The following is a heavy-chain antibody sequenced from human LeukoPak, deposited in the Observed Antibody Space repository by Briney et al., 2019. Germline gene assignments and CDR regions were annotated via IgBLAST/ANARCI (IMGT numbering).Heavy chain of an antibody. V-gene: IGHV3-30-3*01. CDR2: ISYDGSNK. J-gene: IGHJ6*02. D-gene: IGHD2-21*02. Sequence: GGSLRLSCAASGFTFSRSAMRWVRQSPGKGLEWVAVISYDGSNKYYADSVKGRLTISRDNSKKTLFLQINSLSGEDTAVYYCARGLTAIRGIEYSYYGMDVWGQGTTVTVSS. CDR1: GFTFSRSA. CDR3: ARGLTAIRGIEYSYYGMDV.